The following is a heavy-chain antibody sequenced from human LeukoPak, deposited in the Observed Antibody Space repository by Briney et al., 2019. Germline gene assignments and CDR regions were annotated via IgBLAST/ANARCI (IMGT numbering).Heavy chain of an antibody. CDR2: IYYSGST. J-gene: IGHJ3*02. CDR3: ARDYPSDAFDI. V-gene: IGHV4-61*10. Sequence: SQTLSLTCTVSGGSISSGSYYWSWIRQPAGKGLEWIGYIYYSGSTNYNPSLKSRVTISVDTSKNQFSLKLSSVTAADTAVYYCARDYPSDAFDIWGQGTMVTVSS. D-gene: IGHD3-10*01. CDR1: GGSISSGSYY.